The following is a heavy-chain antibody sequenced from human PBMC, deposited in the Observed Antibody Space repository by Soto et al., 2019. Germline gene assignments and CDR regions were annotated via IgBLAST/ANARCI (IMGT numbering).Heavy chain of an antibody. Sequence: SETLSLTYTVSGGSISSYYWSWIRQPPGKGLEWIGYIYYSGSTNYNPSLKSRVTISVDTSKNQFSLKLSSVTAADTAVYYCARHPPPTYLLRYFDDRRSDNWFDPWGQGTLVTVSS. CDR2: IYYSGST. J-gene: IGHJ5*02. CDR1: GGSISSYY. CDR3: ARHPPPTYLLRYFDDRRSDNWFDP. V-gene: IGHV4-59*08. D-gene: IGHD3-9*01.